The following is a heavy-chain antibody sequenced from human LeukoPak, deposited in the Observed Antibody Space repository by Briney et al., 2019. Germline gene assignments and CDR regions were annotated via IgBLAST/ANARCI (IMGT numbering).Heavy chain of an antibody. D-gene: IGHD5-12*01. CDR3: AREDSGYEFDY. CDR1: GYTFTIYG. V-gene: IGHV1-18*01. CDR2: ISAYDGNT. J-gene: IGHJ4*03. Sequence: ASVKVSCMASGYTFTIYGISWVRHAPGQGPEWMGWISAYDGNTIYTQKVKGRVTMSTDTSTSRAYMELWSLRSDDTGGCYCAREDSGYEFDYWGQGTLVTVSS.